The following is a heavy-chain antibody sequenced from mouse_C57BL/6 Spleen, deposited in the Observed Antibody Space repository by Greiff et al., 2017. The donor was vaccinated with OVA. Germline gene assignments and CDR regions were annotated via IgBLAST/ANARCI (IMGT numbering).Heavy chain of an antibody. D-gene: IGHD1-1*01. CDR2: IYPGDGDT. J-gene: IGHJ3*01. CDR1: GYAFSSYW. CDR3: ARLATVVAEGFAY. V-gene: IGHV1-80*01. Sequence: VMLVESGAELVKPGASVKISCKASGYAFSSYWMNWVKQRPGKGLEWIGQIYPGDGDTNYNGKFKGKATLTADKSSSTAYMQLSSLTSEDSAVYFCARLATVVAEGFAYWGQGTLVTVSA.